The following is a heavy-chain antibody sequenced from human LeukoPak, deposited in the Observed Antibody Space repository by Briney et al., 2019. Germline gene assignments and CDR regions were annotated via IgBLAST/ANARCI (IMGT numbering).Heavy chain of an antibody. J-gene: IGHJ5*02. V-gene: IGHV1-2*02. CDR1: GYTFTGYY. D-gene: IGHD6-13*01. Sequence: ASVKVSCKASGYTFTGYYMHWVRQAPGQGLEWMGWINPNSGGTNYAQKFQGRVTMTRDTSISTAYMELSRLRSDDTAVYYCARDRVRGYSSSWYANWFDPWGQGTLVTVSS. CDR2: INPNSGGT. CDR3: ARDRVRGYSSSWYANWFDP.